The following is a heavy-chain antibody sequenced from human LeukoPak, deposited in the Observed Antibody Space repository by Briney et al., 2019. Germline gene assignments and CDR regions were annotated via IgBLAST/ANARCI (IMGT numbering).Heavy chain of an antibody. CDR2: INTHNGSP. CDR3: ARDSETDYFDSSANIYGLDV. D-gene: IGHD3-22*01. CDR1: GYTFNLYP. Sequence: ASVKVSRKASGYTFNLYPINWVRQAPGQGLEWMGWINTHNGSPTYAQGFTGRFVFSLDTSVSTAYLQISSLKAEDTAVYYCARDSETDYFDSSANIYGLDVWGQGATVTVSS. J-gene: IGHJ6*02. V-gene: IGHV7-4-1*02.